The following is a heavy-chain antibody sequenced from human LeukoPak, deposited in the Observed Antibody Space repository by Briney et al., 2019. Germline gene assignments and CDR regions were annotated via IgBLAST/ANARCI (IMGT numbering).Heavy chain of an antibody. CDR1: GYSISSGYY. CDR2: IFRSGNT. V-gene: IGHV4-38-2*02. Sequence: SETLSLTCTVSGYSISSGYYWGWIRQPPGKGLEWIGKIFRSGNTQYSPSLKSRVTISVDTSKNQFSLKLSSVTAADTAVYYCARGVDYWGQGALVTVSS. CDR3: ARGVDY. J-gene: IGHJ4*02.